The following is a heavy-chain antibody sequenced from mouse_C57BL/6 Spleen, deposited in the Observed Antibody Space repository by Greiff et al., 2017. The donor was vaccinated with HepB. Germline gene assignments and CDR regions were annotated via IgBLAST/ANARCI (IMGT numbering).Heavy chain of an antibody. V-gene: IGHV5-4*01. J-gene: IGHJ2*01. CDR2: ISDGGSYT. CDR1: GFTFSSYA. Sequence: EVQGVESGGGLVKPGGSLKLSCAASGFTFSSYAMSWVRQTPEKRLEWVATISDGGSYTYYPDNVKGRFTISRDNAKNNLYLQMSHLKSEDTAMYYCARDIASYFDYWGQGTTLTVSS. CDR3: ARDIASYFDY. D-gene: IGHD6-1*01.